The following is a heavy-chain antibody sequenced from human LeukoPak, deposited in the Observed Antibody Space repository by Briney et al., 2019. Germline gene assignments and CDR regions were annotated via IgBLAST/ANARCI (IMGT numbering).Heavy chain of an antibody. CDR2: ISSDGSDK. V-gene: IGHV3-30*18. CDR3: AKDLRVVITTGGIDY. D-gene: IGHD3-22*01. CDR1: GFPFSSYG. J-gene: IGHJ4*02. Sequence: GMSLRLSCAASGFPFSSYGIHWVRQAPGKGLEWVAAISSDGSDKFYVDSVKGRFTISRDNSKNTLYLQMNSLRAEDTAVYYCAKDLRVVITTGGIDYWGQGTLVTVSS.